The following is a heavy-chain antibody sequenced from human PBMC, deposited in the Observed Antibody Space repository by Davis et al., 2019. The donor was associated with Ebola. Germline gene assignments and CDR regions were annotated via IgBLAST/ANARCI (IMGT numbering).Heavy chain of an antibody. V-gene: IGHV4-59*08. CDR1: GGSISSYY. D-gene: IGHD2-2*01. CDR3: ARGPEDIVVVPAAIAYYYYYMDV. J-gene: IGHJ6*03. CDR2: IYYSGST. Sequence: PSETLSLTCTVSGGSISSYYWSWIRQPPGKGLEWIGYIYYSGSTNYNPSLKSRVTISVDTSKNQFSLKLSSVTAADTAVYYCARGPEDIVVVPAAIAYYYYYMDVWGKGTTVTVSS.